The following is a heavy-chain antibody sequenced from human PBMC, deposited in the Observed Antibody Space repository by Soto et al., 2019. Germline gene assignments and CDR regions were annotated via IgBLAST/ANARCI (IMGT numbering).Heavy chain of an antibody. CDR3: VQTSGWPGFDF. V-gene: IGHV3-53*01. Sequence: EVQLVESGGGLIQPGGSLRLSCAASGFAVSSKYMTWVRQAPGKGLEWVSVIYGGGTTYYEDSVKGRFTISRDTSKNTSYFQINSLRAEDTAVYYCVQTSGWPGFDFWGQGTRVTVSS. CDR1: GFAVSSKY. J-gene: IGHJ4*02. CDR2: IYGGGTT. D-gene: IGHD6-19*01.